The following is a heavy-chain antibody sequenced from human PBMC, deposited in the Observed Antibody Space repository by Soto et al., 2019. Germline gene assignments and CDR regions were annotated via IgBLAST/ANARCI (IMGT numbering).Heavy chain of an antibody. D-gene: IGHD3-22*01. Sequence: ASVKVSCKASGGTFSSYAISWVRQAPGQGLEWMGGIIPIFGTANYAQKFQGRVTITADKSTSTAYMELSSLRSEDTAVYYCARDRDPLNYYDSSGYYPLDYWGQGTLVTVSS. J-gene: IGHJ4*02. CDR3: ARDRDPLNYYDSSGYYPLDY. V-gene: IGHV1-69*06. CDR2: IIPIFGTA. CDR1: GGTFSSYA.